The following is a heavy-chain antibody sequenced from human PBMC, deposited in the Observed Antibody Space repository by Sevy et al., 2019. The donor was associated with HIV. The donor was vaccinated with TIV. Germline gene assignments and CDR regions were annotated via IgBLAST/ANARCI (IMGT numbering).Heavy chain of an antibody. CDR2: ISDRGHIT. V-gene: IGHV3-30*03. CDR1: GFTFSDYD. J-gene: IGHJ6*02. D-gene: IGHD1-1*01. CDR3: VAEPPSGAPGNYDYGLDL. Sequence: GGSLRLSCEASGFTFSDYDMHWVRQAPGKGLEWLSFISDRGHITFYGDSVRGRSTISRDNAKNTLYLQVNSLKTEDAAVYYCVAEPPSGAPGNYDYGLDLWGQGTTVTVSS.